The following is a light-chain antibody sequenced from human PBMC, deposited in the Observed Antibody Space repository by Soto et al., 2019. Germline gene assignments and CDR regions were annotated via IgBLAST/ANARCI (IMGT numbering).Light chain of an antibody. Sequence: QSVLTQPPSVSGAPGQRVTISCTGSSSNIGAGYDVHWYQQLPGTAPKLLIYGNSNRPSGVPDRFSGSKSGASASLAITGLQAEDEADNYCQSNESSLSGSGVFGTGTKVTVL. CDR1: SSNIGAGYD. CDR2: GNS. CDR3: QSNESSLSGSGV. J-gene: IGLJ1*01. V-gene: IGLV1-40*01.